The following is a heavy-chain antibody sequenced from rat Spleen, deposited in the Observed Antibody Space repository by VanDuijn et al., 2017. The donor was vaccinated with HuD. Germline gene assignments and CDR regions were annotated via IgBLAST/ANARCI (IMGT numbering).Heavy chain of an antibody. CDR1: GFSLTSDG. CDR2: IWTGGNT. V-gene: IGHV2-32*01. J-gene: IGHJ2*01. Sequence: QVQLKESGPGLVQPSQTLSLTCTVSGFSLTSDGVSWVRQPPGKGLEWMGVIWTGGNTAYNSLLKSRRSISRDTSKSQVFLKMSGLQTEDTATYYGVRDGGFDYWGQGVMVTVSS. CDR3: VRDGGFDY.